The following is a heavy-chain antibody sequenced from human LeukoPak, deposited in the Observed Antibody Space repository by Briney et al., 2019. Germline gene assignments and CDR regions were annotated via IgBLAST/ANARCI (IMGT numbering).Heavy chain of an antibody. D-gene: IGHD3-10*01. CDR1: GGSISSGGYS. CDR2: IYHSGST. V-gene: IGHV4-30-2*01. CDR3: ARDYYGSESYHWFDP. Sequence: SQTLSLTCAVSGGSISSGGYSWSWIRQPPGKGLEWIGYIYHSGSTYYNPSLKSRVTISVDRSKNQFSLKLSSVTAADTAVYYCARDYYGSESYHWFDPWGQGTLVTVSS. J-gene: IGHJ5*02.